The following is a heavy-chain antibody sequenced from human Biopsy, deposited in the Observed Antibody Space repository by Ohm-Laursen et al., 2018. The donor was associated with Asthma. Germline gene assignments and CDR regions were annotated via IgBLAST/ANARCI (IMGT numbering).Heavy chain of an antibody. J-gene: IGHJ4*02. CDR3: GRDMGGFGSGWFPVEF. CDR1: GFTFDDYG. Sequence: SLRLSCSASGFTFDDYGMSWVRQAPGKGLDLVSGINWNGGSTGYADSVKGRFTISRDNAKNSLYLQMNSLRAEDTALYHCGRDMGGFGSGWFPVEFWGQGTLVTVSS. V-gene: IGHV3-20*01. CDR2: INWNGGST. D-gene: IGHD6-19*01.